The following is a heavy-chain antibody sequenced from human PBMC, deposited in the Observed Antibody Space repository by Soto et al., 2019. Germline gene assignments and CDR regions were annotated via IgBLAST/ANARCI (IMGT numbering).Heavy chain of an antibody. CDR3: ALKGFQTSYHYTEFFAH. J-gene: IGHJ4*02. Sequence: QITLKEPGPILVKPTETLTLTCTFSGFSLNTPGVGVGWIRQPPGKALEWLALLYWDDDRRYSPSLENRLTITKDTSKIRVVLTMANVDPVDTGTYYCALKGFQTSYHYTEFFAHWGQGTLVTVSS. CDR1: GFSLNTPGVG. D-gene: IGHD3-16*02. V-gene: IGHV2-5*02. CDR2: LYWDDDR.